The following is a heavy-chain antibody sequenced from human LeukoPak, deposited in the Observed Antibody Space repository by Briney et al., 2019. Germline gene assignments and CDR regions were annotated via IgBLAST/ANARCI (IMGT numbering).Heavy chain of an antibody. V-gene: IGHV3-53*01. CDR3: AKWSGDYPSYYLDY. J-gene: IGHJ4*02. Sequence: GGSLRLSCAASGFIVSSNYMNWVRQAPGKGLEWVSVIYTGGNTYYADSVKGRFTISRDNSKNTLYLQMHSLRAEDTAVYSCAKWSGDYPSYYLDYWGQGTLVTVSS. CDR2: IYTGGNT. CDR1: GFIVSSNY. D-gene: IGHD4-17*01.